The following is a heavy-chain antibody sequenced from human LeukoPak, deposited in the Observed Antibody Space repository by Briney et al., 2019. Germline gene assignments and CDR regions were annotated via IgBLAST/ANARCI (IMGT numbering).Heavy chain of an antibody. CDR2: IYHSGST. Sequence: SETLSLTCTVSGYSISSGYYWGWIRQPPGQGLEWIGSIYHSGSTYYNPSLKSRVTISVDTSKNQFSLKLSSVTAADTAVYYCTRASSSSSNYYYYYYMDVWGKGTTVTVSS. V-gene: IGHV4-38-2*02. J-gene: IGHJ6*03. D-gene: IGHD6-6*01. CDR3: TRASSSSSNYYYYYYMDV. CDR1: GYSISSGYY.